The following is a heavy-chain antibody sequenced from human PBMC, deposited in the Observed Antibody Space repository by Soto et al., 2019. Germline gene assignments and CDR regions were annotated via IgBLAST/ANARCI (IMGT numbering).Heavy chain of an antibody. CDR3: ARHPRYCGGGSCPYYFDY. CDR1: AYSFTSYW. Sequence: GASLKISGNASAYSFTSYWISWVRQMPGKGLEWTGRIDPSDAYTNYSPSFQGHVTISAEKSIITAYLQWSSPKASDSAMYYCARHPRYCGGGSCPYYFDYWGQGTLVTVSS. J-gene: IGHJ4*02. V-gene: IGHV5-10-1*01. D-gene: IGHD2-15*01. CDR2: IDPSDAYT.